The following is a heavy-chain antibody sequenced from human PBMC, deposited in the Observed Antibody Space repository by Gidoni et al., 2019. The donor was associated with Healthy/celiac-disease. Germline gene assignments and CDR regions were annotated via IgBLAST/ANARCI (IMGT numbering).Heavy chain of an antibody. J-gene: IGHJ4*02. CDR3: TKDASPPGYYYDSSGYYFDY. Sequence: QVQLVESGGGVVQPGRSLRLSCAASGFTFSSYGMHWVRQAPGKGPEWVAVISYNGSNKYYADSVKGRFTISRDNSKNTLYLQMNSLRAEDTAVYYCTKDASPPGYYYDSSGYYFDYWGQGTLVTVSS. V-gene: IGHV3-30*18. CDR2: ISYNGSNK. D-gene: IGHD3-22*01. CDR1: GFTFSSYG.